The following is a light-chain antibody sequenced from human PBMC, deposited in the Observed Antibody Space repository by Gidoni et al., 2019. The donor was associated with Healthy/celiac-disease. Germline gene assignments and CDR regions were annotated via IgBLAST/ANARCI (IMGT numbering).Light chain of an antibody. CDR3: QKYNSAPQT. CDR2: AAS. Sequence: DIQLTQSPSSLSASVGDRVTITCRASQGISNYLAWYQQKPGKVPKLLIYAASTLQSGVPSRFSGRGSGTDFTLTISSLQPEDVATYYGQKYNSAPQTFGQGTKVEIK. CDR1: QGISNY. V-gene: IGKV1-27*01. J-gene: IGKJ1*01.